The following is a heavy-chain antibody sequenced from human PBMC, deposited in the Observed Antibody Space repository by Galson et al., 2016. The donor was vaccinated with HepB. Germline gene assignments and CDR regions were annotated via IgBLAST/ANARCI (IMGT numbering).Heavy chain of an antibody. CDR3: AKDSRGYWAYYHCYDMDV. Sequence: SLRLSCAASGFTFNSYGMHWVRQAPGKGLEWLAFISFDGNNKDYADSVKGRFTISRDESTKTLYLHMNSLRVEDTALYYCAKDSRGYWAYYHCYDMDVWGKGTTVTVSS. D-gene: IGHD2-21*02. CDR2: ISFDGNNK. CDR1: GFTFNSYG. V-gene: IGHV3-30*18. J-gene: IGHJ6*03.